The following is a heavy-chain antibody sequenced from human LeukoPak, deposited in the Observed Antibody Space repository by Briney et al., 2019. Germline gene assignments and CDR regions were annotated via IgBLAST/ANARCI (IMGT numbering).Heavy chain of an antibody. Sequence: ASVMVSSTPSVYSFTPNYFHWVRQAPSQGLEWMGWLNPNSGGAKYAQRFQGRVTMTRDTSISTVYMELSSPRSDDTAVYYCARGSGSSWFDYWGQGKLVTVSS. CDR3: ARGSGSSWFDY. V-gene: IGHV1-2*02. D-gene: IGHD6-13*01. CDR2: LNPNSGGA. CDR1: VYSFTPNY. J-gene: IGHJ4*02.